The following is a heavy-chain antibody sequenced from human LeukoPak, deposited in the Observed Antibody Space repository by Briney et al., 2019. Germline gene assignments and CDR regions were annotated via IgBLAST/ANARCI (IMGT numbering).Heavy chain of an antibody. Sequence: GESLKISCKGSGYIFTSYWIGWVRQMPGKGLEWMGIIYPGDSDTRYSPSFQGQVTISVDKSISTAYLQWSSLKASDTAMYYCARQPYSGSSLAPFDYWGQETLVTVSS. CDR2: IYPGDSDT. J-gene: IGHJ4*02. CDR3: ARQPYSGSSLAPFDY. D-gene: IGHD1-26*01. V-gene: IGHV5-51*01. CDR1: GYIFTSYW.